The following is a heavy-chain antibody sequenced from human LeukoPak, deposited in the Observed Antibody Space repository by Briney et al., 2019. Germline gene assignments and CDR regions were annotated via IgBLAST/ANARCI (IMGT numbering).Heavy chain of an antibody. J-gene: IGHJ3*02. V-gene: IGHV3-20*04. CDR2: INWDGGST. CDR1: GFTFSSYW. Sequence: GGSLRLSCAASGFTFSSYWMHWVRQAPGKGLEWVSGINWDGGSTGYADSVKGRFTISRDNAKNFLYLQMNSLRAEDTALYYCARTVSSAGWSDDAFDIWGQGTMVTVSS. CDR3: ARTVSSAGWSDDAFDI. D-gene: IGHD6-19*01.